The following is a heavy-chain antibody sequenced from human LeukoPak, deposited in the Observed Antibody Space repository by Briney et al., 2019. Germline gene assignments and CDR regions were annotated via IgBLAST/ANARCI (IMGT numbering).Heavy chain of an antibody. J-gene: IGHJ4*02. CDR2: IWYDGSNK. CDR1: GFTFSTYG. Sequence: GRSLRLSCAASGFTFSTYGMHWVRQAPGKGLEWVAVIWYDGSNKYYVDSVKGRFTISRDNSKNTLYLQMNSLRAEDTAVYYCARDGAYGSGNHGFDYWGRGTLVTVSS. CDR3: ARDGAYGSGNHGFDY. D-gene: IGHD3-10*01. V-gene: IGHV3-33*01.